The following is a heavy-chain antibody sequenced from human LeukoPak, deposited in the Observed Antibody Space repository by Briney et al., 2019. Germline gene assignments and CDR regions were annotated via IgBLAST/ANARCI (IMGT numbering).Heavy chain of an antibody. J-gene: IGHJ4*02. CDR1: GYSISSGYY. D-gene: IGHD5-12*01. Sequence: SETLSLTCTVSGYSISSGYYWGWIRQPPGKGLEWIGSIYHSGSTYYNPSLKSRVTISVDTSKNQFSLKLTSVTAADTAVYYCAKSNGYGLIDYWGQGTLVTVSS. CDR3: AKSNGYGLIDY. CDR2: IYHSGST. V-gene: IGHV4-38-2*02.